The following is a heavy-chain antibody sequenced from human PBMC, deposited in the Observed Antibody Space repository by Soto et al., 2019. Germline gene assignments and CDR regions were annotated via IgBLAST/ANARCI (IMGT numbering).Heavy chain of an antibody. J-gene: IGHJ6*03. CDR3: ACNSVAADFGSYYYYMDV. D-gene: IGHD6-19*01. Sequence: GSLRLSCAASGFTFSSYGMHWVRQAPGTGLEWVAVIWYDGSNKYYADSVKGRFTISRDNSKNTLYLQMNSLRAEDTAVYYCACNSVAADFGSYYYYMDVWGKGTTVTVSS. CDR2: IWYDGSNK. V-gene: IGHV3-33*01. CDR1: GFTFSSYG.